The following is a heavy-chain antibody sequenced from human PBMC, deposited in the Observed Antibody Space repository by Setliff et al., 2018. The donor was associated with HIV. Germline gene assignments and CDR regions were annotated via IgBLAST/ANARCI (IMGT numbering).Heavy chain of an antibody. V-gene: IGHV4-61*08. Sequence: SETLSLTCTVSGGSISSGGYYWSWIRQPPGKGLEWIGYIYYSGTTNYNPSLKSRVTISVDTSKNQFSLKLSSVTAADTAVYHCSRGSYYMDVWGKGTTVTVS. CDR3: SRGSYYMDV. D-gene: IGHD3-16*01. J-gene: IGHJ6*03. CDR2: IYYSGTT. CDR1: GGSISSGGYY.